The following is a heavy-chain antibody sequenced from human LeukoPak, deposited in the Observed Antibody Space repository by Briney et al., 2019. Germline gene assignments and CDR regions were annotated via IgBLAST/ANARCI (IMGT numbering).Heavy chain of an antibody. D-gene: IGHD4-23*01. CDR3: ARLVIGITVINSGWFYP. CDR2: IYSGGNT. Sequence: GGSLRLSCAASGFTVSSNYMTWVRQAPGKGLEWASVIYSGGNTYYADSVKGRFSISRDNSKNTVYLQMNSLRAEDTAVYYCARLVIGITVINSGWFYPWGQGTLVTVSS. CDR1: GFTVSSNY. J-gene: IGHJ5*02. V-gene: IGHV3-66*04.